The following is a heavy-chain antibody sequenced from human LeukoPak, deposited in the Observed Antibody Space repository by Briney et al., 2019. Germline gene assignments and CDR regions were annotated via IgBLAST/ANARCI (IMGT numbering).Heavy chain of an antibody. Sequence: QPGGSLRLSCAGSGFTLSNYWIHWVRQAPGKGLEWVSAISGSGGSTYYADSVKGRFTISRDNSKNTLYLQMNSLRAEDTAVYYCVKTEGLVVVTDTSPSWYFDYWGQGTLVTVSS. CDR1: GFTLSNYW. CDR2: ISGSGGST. J-gene: IGHJ4*02. CDR3: VKTEGLVVVTDTSPSWYFDY. V-gene: IGHV3-23*01. D-gene: IGHD2-21*02.